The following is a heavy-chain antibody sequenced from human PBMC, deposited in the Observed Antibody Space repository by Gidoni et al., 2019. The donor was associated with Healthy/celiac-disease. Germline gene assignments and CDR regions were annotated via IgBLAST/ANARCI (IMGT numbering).Heavy chain of an antibody. Sequence: EVQLVESGGGLVKPGGSLRLSCAASGFTFSSYSMNWVRQAPGKGLEWVSSISSSSSYIYYADSVKGRFTISRDNAKNSLYLQMNSLRAEDTAVYYCARDFTGPTVMGWFDPWGQGTLVTVSS. D-gene: IGHD4-17*01. J-gene: IGHJ5*02. CDR1: GFTFSSYS. V-gene: IGHV3-21*01. CDR2: ISSSSSYI. CDR3: ARDFTGPTVMGWFDP.